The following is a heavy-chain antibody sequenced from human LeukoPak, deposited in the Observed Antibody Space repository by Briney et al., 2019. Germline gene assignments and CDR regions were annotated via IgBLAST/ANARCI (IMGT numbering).Heavy chain of an antibody. CDR2: IKQDGSEK. V-gene: IGHV3-7*03. CDR3: ARDKIEGATNFDY. J-gene: IGHJ4*02. CDR1: GFTFSSYW. Sequence: GGSLRLSCAASGFTFSSYWMSWVRQAPGKGLEWVANIKQDGSEKYYVDSVKGRSTISRDNAKNSLHLQMISLRAEDTAVYYCARDKIEGATNFDYWGQGTLVTVSS. D-gene: IGHD1-26*01.